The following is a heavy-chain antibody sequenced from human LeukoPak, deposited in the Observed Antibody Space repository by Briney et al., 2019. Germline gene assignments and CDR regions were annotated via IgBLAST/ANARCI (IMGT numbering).Heavy chain of an antibody. CDR2: LSYFGST. D-gene: IGHD2-21*01. CDR3: VRHRIGHRYAYYFDY. J-gene: IGHJ4*02. V-gene: IGHV4-59*08. Sequence: SETLSLTCTVSDGSISSYYWSWIRQSPGKGLEWIGYLSYFGSTTYNPSLTSRVTISVDTSKNQFSLRLTSVTAADTAVYYCVRHRIGHRYAYYFDYWDQGTLVTVSS. CDR1: DGSISSYY.